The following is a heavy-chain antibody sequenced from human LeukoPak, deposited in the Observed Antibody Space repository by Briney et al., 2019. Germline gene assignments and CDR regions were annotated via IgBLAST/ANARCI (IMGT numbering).Heavy chain of an antibody. Sequence: SETLSLTCTVSGGSISSGGYYWSWIRQHPGKGLEWIGYIYYSGSTYYNPSLKSRVTISVDKSKNQFSLKLNSVTAADTAVYYCARGGGYYDSSGSTFDYWGQGTLVTVSS. CDR1: GGSISSGGYY. CDR3: ARGGGYYDSSGSTFDY. CDR2: IYYSGST. V-gene: IGHV4-31*03. D-gene: IGHD3-22*01. J-gene: IGHJ4*02.